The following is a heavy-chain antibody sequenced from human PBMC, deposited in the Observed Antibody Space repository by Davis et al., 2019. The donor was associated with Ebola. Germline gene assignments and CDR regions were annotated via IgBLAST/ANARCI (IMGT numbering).Heavy chain of an antibody. V-gene: IGHV4-59*01. CDR1: GFTFSSYA. CDR3: ARVEYSSSSFDY. Sequence: MPGGSLRLSCAASGFTFSSYAMSWVRQPPGKGLEWIGYIYYSGSTNYNPSLKSRVTISVDTSKNQFSLNLSSVTAADTAVYYCARVEYSSSSFDYWGQGTLVTVSS. J-gene: IGHJ4*02. D-gene: IGHD6-13*01. CDR2: IYYSGST.